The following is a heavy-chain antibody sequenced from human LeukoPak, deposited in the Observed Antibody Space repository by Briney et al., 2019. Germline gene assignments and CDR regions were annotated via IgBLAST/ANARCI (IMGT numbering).Heavy chain of an antibody. J-gene: IGHJ4*02. D-gene: IGHD3-22*01. CDR1: GFTFSAYG. CDR3: AKGRRRSYDSSGYSYN. Sequence: GGSPRLSCAASGFTFSAYGMHWVRQAPGKGLECVAFIRYDGSNKCYADSVKGRFTISRDNSKDTLYLQMNSLRAEDTALYYCAKGRRRSYDSSGYSYNWGQGTLVTASS. V-gene: IGHV3-30*02. CDR2: IRYDGSNK.